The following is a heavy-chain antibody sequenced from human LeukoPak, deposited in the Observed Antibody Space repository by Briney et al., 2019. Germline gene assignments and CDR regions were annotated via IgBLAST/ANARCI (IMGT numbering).Heavy chain of an antibody. J-gene: IGHJ6*02. CDR3: AREGLRFLEWLFKENNYYYYGMDV. Sequence: ASVKVSCKASGYTFTSYGISWVRQAPGQGLEWMGWISAHNGNTNYAQKLQGRVTMTTDTSTSTAYMELRSLRSDDTAVYYCAREGLRFLEWLFKENNYYYYGMDVWGQGTTVTVSS. V-gene: IGHV1-18*01. CDR2: ISAHNGNT. D-gene: IGHD3-3*01. CDR1: GYTFTSYG.